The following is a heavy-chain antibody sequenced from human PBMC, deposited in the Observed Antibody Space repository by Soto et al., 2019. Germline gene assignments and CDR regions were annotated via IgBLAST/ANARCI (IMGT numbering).Heavy chain of an antibody. J-gene: IGHJ4*02. D-gene: IGHD3-3*02. V-gene: IGHV4-39*01. Sequence: SETLSLTCTVSGSSINSSGHYWGWLRQPPGKGLEWIGSLFYGVSTYYNPSLKSRVTVSVDTSKNQFSLNLRSVTAADTAVYYCARLPSRHLVDYWGQGTLVTVSS. CDR2: LFYGVST. CDR1: GSSINSSGHY. CDR3: ARLPSRHLVDY.